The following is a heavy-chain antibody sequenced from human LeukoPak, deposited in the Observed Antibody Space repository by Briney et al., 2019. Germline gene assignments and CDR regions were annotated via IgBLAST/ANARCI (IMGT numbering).Heavy chain of an antibody. D-gene: IGHD3-3*01. CDR2: IKQDGSEK. CDR3: ARDYPYYDFWSGYGPTAYVDY. CDR1: GFTFSSYW. V-gene: IGHV3-7*01. J-gene: IGHJ4*02. Sequence: PGGSLRLSCAASGFTFSSYWMSWVRQAPGKGLEWVANIKQDGSEKYYVDSVKVRFTISRDNAKNSLYLQMNSLRAEDTDVYYCARDYPYYDFWSGYGPTAYVDYWGQGTLVTVSS.